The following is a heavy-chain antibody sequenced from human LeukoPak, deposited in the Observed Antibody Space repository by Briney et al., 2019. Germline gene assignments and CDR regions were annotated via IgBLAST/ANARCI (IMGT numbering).Heavy chain of an antibody. J-gene: IGHJ4*02. Sequence: GGSLRLSCAASGFTFSSYWMSWVRQAPGKGLEWVATIRQDGSQKYYVDSVKGRFTISRDNAKNSLYLQMNSLRAEDTAVYYCARDRGSSALYYFDYWGQGTLVTVSS. CDR2: IRQDGSQK. D-gene: IGHD2-2*01. V-gene: IGHV3-7*01. CDR3: ARDRGSSALYYFDY. CDR1: GFTFSSYW.